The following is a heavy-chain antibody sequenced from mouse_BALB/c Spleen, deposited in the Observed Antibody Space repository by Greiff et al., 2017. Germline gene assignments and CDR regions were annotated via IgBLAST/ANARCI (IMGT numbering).Heavy chain of an antibody. CDR1: GYTFTSYW. V-gene: IGHV1-69*02. CDR3: TRRSFYAMDY. CDR2: IYPSDSYT. J-gene: IGHJ4*01. Sequence: QVQLKQPGAELVRPGASVKLSCKASGYTFTSYWINWVKQRPGQGLEWIGNIYPSDSYTNYNQKFKDKATLTVDKSSSTAYMQLSSPTSEDSAVYYCTRRSFYAMDYWGQGTSVTVSS.